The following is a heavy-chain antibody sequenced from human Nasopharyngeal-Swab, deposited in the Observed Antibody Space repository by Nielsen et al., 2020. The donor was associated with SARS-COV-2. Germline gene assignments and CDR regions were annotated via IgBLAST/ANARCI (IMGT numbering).Heavy chain of an antibody. CDR2: ISWNSGSI. Sequence: SLKISCAASGFTFDDYAMHWVRQAPGKGLEWVSGISWNSGSIGYADSVKGRFTISRDNAKNSLYLQMNSLRAEDMALYYCAKATNARYDFWSGSFDYWGQGTLVTVSS. CDR3: AKATNARYDFWSGSFDY. CDR1: GFTFDDYA. V-gene: IGHV3-9*03. D-gene: IGHD3-3*01. J-gene: IGHJ4*02.